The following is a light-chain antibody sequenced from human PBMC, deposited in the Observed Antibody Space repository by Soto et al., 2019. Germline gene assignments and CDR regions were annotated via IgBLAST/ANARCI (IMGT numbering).Light chain of an antibody. CDR1: QSISSW. Sequence: DIQMTQSPSTLSASVGDRVTITCRASQSISSWLAWYQKKPGKAPNLLIYKTSSLESGVPSRFSGSGSGTEFTLTVNSLQPDDFATYYCQQYDSYTLTFGGGTKV. CDR3: QQYDSYTLT. V-gene: IGKV1-5*03. J-gene: IGKJ4*01. CDR2: KTS.